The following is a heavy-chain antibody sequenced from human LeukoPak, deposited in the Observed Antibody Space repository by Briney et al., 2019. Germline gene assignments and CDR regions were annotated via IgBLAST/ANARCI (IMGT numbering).Heavy chain of an antibody. CDR3: ARPKDSRPWEDFDL. D-gene: IGHD1-26*01. CDR1: GCTFNNSW. Sequence: GGSLRPSCAVSGCTFNNSWMSWVRQAPGKGLEWVANINQDGSERYYVDSVKGRSTISRDNAKNSLYQQMNIMRAEDTAVYYSARPKDSRPWEDFDLWGRGLRLTVSS. J-gene: IGHJ2*01. V-gene: IGHV3-7*01. CDR2: INQDGSER.